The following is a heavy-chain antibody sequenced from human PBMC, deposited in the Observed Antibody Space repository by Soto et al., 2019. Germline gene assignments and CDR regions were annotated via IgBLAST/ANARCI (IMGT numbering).Heavy chain of an antibody. CDR2: IIPIFGTA. CDR3: ARGIETGKYGRDV. Sequence: QVQLVQSGAEVKKPGSSVKVSCKASGGTFSSYAISWVRQAPGQGLEWMGGIIPIFGTANYAQKFQGRVAMTSEESTSTADTELSSLISEDTAVYYYARGIETGKYGRDVWGQGTTVTVSS. V-gene: IGHV1-69*05. J-gene: IGHJ6*02. CDR1: GGTFSSYA.